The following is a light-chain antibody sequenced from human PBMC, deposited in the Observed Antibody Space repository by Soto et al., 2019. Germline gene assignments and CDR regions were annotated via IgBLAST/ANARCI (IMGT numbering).Light chain of an antibody. Sequence: QSVLTQPPSVSGAPGQRVTISCTGSSSNIGAGYDVHWYQQLPGTAPKLLIYGNSNRPSGVPDRFSGSKSGTSASLAITGLQAEDEADYYCQSYESSLSGVVFGGGTKLTAL. V-gene: IGLV1-40*01. CDR3: QSYESSLSGVV. J-gene: IGLJ2*01. CDR2: GNS. CDR1: SSNIGAGYD.